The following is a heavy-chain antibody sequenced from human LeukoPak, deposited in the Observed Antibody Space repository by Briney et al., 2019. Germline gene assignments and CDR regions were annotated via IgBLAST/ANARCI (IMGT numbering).Heavy chain of an antibody. CDR1: GFTFSSYS. D-gene: IGHD3-16*01. Sequence: AGSLRLSCAASGFTFSSYSMSWVRQAPGKGLEWVSAISGSGGSTYYADSVKGRFTISRDNSNNTLYLQMNSLRAEDTAVYYCAKHGGNHQSLPYWGQGTLVTVSS. J-gene: IGHJ4*02. V-gene: IGHV3-23*01. CDR2: ISGSGGST. CDR3: AKHGGNHQSLPY.